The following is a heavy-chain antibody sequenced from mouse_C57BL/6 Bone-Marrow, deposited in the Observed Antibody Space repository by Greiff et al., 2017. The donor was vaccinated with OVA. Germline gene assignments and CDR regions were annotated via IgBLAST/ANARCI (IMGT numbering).Heavy chain of an antibody. V-gene: IGHV5-17*01. Sequence: EVHLVESGGGLVKPGGSLKLSCAASGFTFSDYGMHWVRQAPEKGLEWVAYISSGSSTIYYADTVKGRFTISRDNAKNTRFLQMTSLRSEDTAMDYCARHDGYYGFAYWGQGTLVTVSA. D-gene: IGHD2-3*01. CDR1: GFTFSDYG. CDR3: ARHDGYYGFAY. J-gene: IGHJ3*01. CDR2: ISSGSSTI.